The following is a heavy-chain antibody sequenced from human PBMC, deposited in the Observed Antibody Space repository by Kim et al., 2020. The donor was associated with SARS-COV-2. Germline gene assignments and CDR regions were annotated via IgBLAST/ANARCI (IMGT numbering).Heavy chain of an antibody. CDR3: ARDRILGGFYYYYGMDV. D-gene: IGHD1-26*01. CDR2: IWYDGSNK. CDR1: GFTFSSYG. Sequence: GGSLRLSCAASGFTFSSYGMHWVRQAPGKGLEWVAVIWYDGSNKYYADSVKDRFTISRDNSKNTLYLQMNSLRAEDTAVYYCARDRILGGFYYYYGMDVWGQGTTVTVSS. J-gene: IGHJ6*01. V-gene: IGHV3-33*01.